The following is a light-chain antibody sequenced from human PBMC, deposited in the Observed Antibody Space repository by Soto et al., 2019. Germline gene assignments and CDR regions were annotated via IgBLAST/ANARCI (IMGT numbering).Light chain of an antibody. J-gene: IGKJ4*01. CDR3: QQSYNSPPLT. V-gene: IGKV1-39*01. CDR2: AAS. Sequence: ILLTQSPSSLSASVGDRVTITCRASQNIDMYLSWYQQKPGRAPKLLIYAASTLQSGVPSRFSGSGSGTHFSLTISGLQPEDFATYFCQQSYNSPPLTFGAGTKVDIK. CDR1: QNIDMY.